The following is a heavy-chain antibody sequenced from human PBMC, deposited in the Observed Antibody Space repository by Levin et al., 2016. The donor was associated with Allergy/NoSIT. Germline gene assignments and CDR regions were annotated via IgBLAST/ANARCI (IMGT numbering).Heavy chain of an antibody. CDR3: ARGLRGYYYYYGMDV. V-gene: IGHV3-33*01. J-gene: IGHJ6*02. Sequence: GGSLRLSCAASGFTFSSYGMHWVRQAPGKGLEWVAVIWYDGSNKYYADSVKGRFTISRDNSKNTLYLQMNSLRAEDTAVYYCARGLRGYYYYYGMDVWGQGTTVTVSS. CDR1: GFTFSSYG. D-gene: IGHD1-26*01. CDR2: IWYDGSNK.